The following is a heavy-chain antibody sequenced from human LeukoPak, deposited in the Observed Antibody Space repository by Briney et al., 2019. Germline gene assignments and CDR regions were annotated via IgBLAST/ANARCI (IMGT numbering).Heavy chain of an antibody. D-gene: IGHD2-21*01. V-gene: IGHV1-18*01. J-gene: IGHJ4*02. CDR3: ARDHGHKSVDY. CDR2: ISAYNGNT. CDR1: GYTFSSYG. Sequence: ASVKVSCKASGYTFSSYGISWLRQAPGQGLEWKGWISAYNGNTNYAQKFQGRVTMTTDTSTSTLYMDVRSLRSDDTAVYYCARDHGHKSVDYWGQGTLVTVSS.